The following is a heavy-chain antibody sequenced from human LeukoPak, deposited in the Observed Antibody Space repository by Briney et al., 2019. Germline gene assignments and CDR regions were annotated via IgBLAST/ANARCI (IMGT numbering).Heavy chain of an antibody. J-gene: IGHJ5*02. V-gene: IGHV1-69*06. Sequence: SVKVSCKASGGTFSSYAISWVRQAPGQGLEWMGGIIPIFGTANYAQKFQGRVTITADKSTSTAYMELSSLRSEDTAVYYCARRGTWNLYNWFDPWGQGTLVTVSS. CDR3: ARRGTWNLYNWFDP. CDR2: IIPIFGTA. CDR1: GGTFSSYA. D-gene: IGHD1-7*01.